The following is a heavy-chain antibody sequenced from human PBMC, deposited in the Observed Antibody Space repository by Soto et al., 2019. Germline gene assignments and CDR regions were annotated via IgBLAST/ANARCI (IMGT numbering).Heavy chain of an antibody. CDR3: ARGVRYYDFWSGYYTWFDP. CDR1: GFTFSSYD. Sequence: EVQLVESGGGLVQPGGSLRLSCAASGFTFSSYDMHWVRQATGKGLEWVSAIGTAGDPYYPGSVRGRFTISRENAKNSLYLQMNSLRAGDTAVYYCARGVRYYDFWSGYYTWFDPWGQGTLVTVSS. CDR2: IGTAGDP. V-gene: IGHV3-13*05. D-gene: IGHD3-3*01. J-gene: IGHJ5*02.